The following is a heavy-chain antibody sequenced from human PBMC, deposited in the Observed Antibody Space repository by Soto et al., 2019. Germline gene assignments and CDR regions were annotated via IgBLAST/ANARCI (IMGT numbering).Heavy chain of an antibody. CDR2: IYYRGST. D-gene: IGHD3-22*01. V-gene: IGHV4-39*01. J-gene: IGHJ3*02. Sequence: SETLSLTCTVSGGSISSSRYYWGWIRQPPGQGLEWIGSIYYRGSTYYNPSLKSRLTISVDTSKNQFSLKLSSVTAADTAVYYGASAPGDYDSSGYPDAFDIWGQGTMVTVSS. CDR3: ASAPGDYDSSGYPDAFDI. CDR1: GGSISSSRYY.